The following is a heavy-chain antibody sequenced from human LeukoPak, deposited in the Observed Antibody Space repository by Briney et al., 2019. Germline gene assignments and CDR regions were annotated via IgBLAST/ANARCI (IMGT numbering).Heavy chain of an antibody. CDR3: ARNTHATTDWPYFDF. CDR1: GVSISRYC. D-gene: IGHD3-9*01. CDR2: INYDGET. J-gene: IGHJ4*02. V-gene: IGHV4-59*08. Sequence: PSETLSLTCAVSGVSISRYCWSWIRQNPGKGLQWITYINYDGETNYDYSLKSRVTISVDTSKNQFSLRLTSVTAADTAIYHCARNTHATTDWPYFDFWGQGAHITVSS.